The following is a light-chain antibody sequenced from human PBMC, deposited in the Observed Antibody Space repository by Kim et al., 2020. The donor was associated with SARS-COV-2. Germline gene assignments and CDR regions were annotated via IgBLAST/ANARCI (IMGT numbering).Light chain of an antibody. Sequence: GLSVTIPRTGTSSDVGGSFYVPWYQHHPGKAPKLLIYDVIERPSGFPDRFSGSKSGNTASLTVSGLQADDEAHYYCSSYAGNNNLIFGGGTQLTVL. CDR3: SSYAGNNNLI. CDR2: DVI. J-gene: IGLJ2*01. V-gene: IGLV2-8*01. CDR1: SSDVGGSFY.